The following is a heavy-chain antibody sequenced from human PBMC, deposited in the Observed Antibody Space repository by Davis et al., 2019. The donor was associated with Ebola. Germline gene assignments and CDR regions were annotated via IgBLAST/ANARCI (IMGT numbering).Heavy chain of an antibody. CDR2: INPNSGGT. J-gene: IGHJ6*02. V-gene: IGHV1-2*02. Sequence: ASVKVSCKASGYTFTGYYMHWVRQAPGQGLEWMGWINPNSGGTNYAQKFQGRVTMTRDTSISTAYMGLSRLRSDDTAVYYCARGAERGYYDSIGDYSRVLYGMDVWGQGTTVTVSS. CDR3: ARGAERGYYDSIGDYSRVLYGMDV. D-gene: IGHD3-22*01. CDR1: GYTFTGYY.